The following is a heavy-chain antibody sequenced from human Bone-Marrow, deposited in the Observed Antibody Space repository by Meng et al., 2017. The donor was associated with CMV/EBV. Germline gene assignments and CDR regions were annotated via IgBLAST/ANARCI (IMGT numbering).Heavy chain of an antibody. Sequence: GGSLRLSCAASGFTFSSYEMNWVRQAPGKGLEWVAVIWYDGSNKYYADSVKGRFTISRDNSKNTLYLQMNSLRAEDTAVYYCAKESGSRWFDYWGQGTLVTVSS. CDR2: IWYDGSNK. J-gene: IGHJ4*02. CDR3: AKESGSRWFDY. CDR1: GFTFSSYE. D-gene: IGHD1-26*01. V-gene: IGHV3-33*06.